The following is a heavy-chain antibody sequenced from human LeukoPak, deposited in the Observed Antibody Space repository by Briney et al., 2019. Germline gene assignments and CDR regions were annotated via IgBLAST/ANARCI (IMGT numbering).Heavy chain of an antibody. V-gene: IGHV1-3*01. CDR3: ARTGRMLTEYQLTMKGYDY. Sequence: ASVKVSCKASGYTFTSYAMHWVRQAPGQRLEWMGWINAGNGNTKYSQKFQGRVTITRDTSASTAYMELSGLRSEDTAVYYCARTGRMLTEYQLTMKGYDYWGQGTLVTVSS. CDR2: INAGNGNT. D-gene: IGHD2-2*01. J-gene: IGHJ4*02. CDR1: GYTFTSYA.